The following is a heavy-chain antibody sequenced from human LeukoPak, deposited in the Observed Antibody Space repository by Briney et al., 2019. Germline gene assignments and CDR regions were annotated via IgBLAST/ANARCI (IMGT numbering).Heavy chain of an antibody. J-gene: IGHJ4*02. CDR2: INPSGGST. CDR3: ARAQRWLQPFDY. CDR1: GYTFTSYY. D-gene: IGHD5-24*01. V-gene: IGHV1-46*01. Sequence: GASVKVSXKASGYTFTSYYMHWVRQAPGQGLEWMGIINPSGGSTSYAQKFQGRVTMTRDTSTSTVYMELSSLRSEDTAVYYCARAQRWLQPFDYWGQGTLVTVSS.